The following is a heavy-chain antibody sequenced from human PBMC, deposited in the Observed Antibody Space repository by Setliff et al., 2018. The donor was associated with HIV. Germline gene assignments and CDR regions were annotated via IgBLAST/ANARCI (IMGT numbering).Heavy chain of an antibody. CDR2: IYYSGNT. CDR3: ARLIHTGLLYFDF. CDR1: GDSIFTSTYY. Sequence: SETLSLTCSVSGDSIFTSTYYWGWIRQPPGKRLEWIGSIYYSGNTYYNPSLKSRVTISVDTSKNQFSLNLRSVTAADTAVYFCARLIHTGLLYFDFWGLGTLVTVSS. J-gene: IGHJ4*02. V-gene: IGHV4-39*07. D-gene: IGHD2-8*02.